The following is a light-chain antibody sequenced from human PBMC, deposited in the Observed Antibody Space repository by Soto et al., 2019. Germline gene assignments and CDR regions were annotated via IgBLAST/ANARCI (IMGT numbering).Light chain of an antibody. V-gene: IGKV1-27*01. Sequence: DIQMTQSPSSLSASVGDRVTITCRASQGSDNYLAWYQQKPWKAPKLLIYAASTLQSGVPSRFTGSGSGTDFTLTISSLEPEDAATYYCQKCKVAPFTFGGGTKVDIK. CDR1: QGSDNY. J-gene: IGKJ4*01. CDR2: AAS. CDR3: QKCKVAPFT.